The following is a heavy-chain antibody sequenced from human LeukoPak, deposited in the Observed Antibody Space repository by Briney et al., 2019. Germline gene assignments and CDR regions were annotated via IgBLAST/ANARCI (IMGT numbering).Heavy chain of an antibody. CDR1: GFTFSSYA. D-gene: IGHD3-16*02. CDR3: AKDLHDYVWGSYRSGLGAFDI. Sequence: PGGSLRLSCAASGFTFSSYAMSWVRQAPGKGLEWVSAISGSGGSTYYADSVKGRFTISRDNSKNTLYLQMNSLRAEDTAVYYCAKDLHDYVWGSYRSGLGAFDIWGQGTMVTVSS. J-gene: IGHJ3*02. CDR2: ISGSGGST. V-gene: IGHV3-23*01.